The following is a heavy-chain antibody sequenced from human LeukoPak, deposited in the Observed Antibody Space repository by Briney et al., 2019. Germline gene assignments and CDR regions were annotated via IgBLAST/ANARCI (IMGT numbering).Heavy chain of an antibody. CDR2: ISTNNGNT. V-gene: IGHV1-18*01. D-gene: IGHD2-2*02. CDR1: GYKFTNFG. Sequence: ASVKVSCKASGYKFTNFGLSWVRQAPGQGLEWMGWISTNNGNTHYAQKFQGRVTLTTDTSTSTAYMELRSLKSDDTALYYCARQNVIVVVPAAIKGGNWFDPWGQGTLVTVSS. CDR3: ARQNVIVVVPAAIKGGNWFDP. J-gene: IGHJ5*02.